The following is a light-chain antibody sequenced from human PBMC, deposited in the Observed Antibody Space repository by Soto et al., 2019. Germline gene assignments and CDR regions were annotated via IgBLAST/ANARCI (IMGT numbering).Light chain of an antibody. Sequence: QSALTQTPSVSGSPGQSVTITCTGTSSDVGSHNRVSWYQQSPGTAPKLMIYEVSNRPSGVPDRFSGSKSGNTASLTISGLQAEDESDYFCCSYSRSTYVVFGGGTKVTVL. J-gene: IGLJ2*01. V-gene: IGLV2-18*02. CDR1: SSDVGSHNR. CDR2: EVS. CDR3: CSYSRSTYVV.